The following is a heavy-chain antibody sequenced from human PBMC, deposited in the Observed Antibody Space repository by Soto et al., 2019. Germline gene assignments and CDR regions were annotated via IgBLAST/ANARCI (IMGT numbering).Heavy chain of an antibody. V-gene: IGHV3-74*01. CDR1: GFTFSSYW. Sequence: EVQLVESGGGLVQPGRSLRLSCAASGFTFSSYWMHWVRQAPGKGLVWVSRINSDGSSTSYADSVKGRFTISRDNAKNTLYLQMNSLRAEDTAVYYCAGPNWNYDNDAFDIWGQGTMVTVSS. CDR2: INSDGSST. J-gene: IGHJ3*02. D-gene: IGHD1-7*01. CDR3: AGPNWNYDNDAFDI.